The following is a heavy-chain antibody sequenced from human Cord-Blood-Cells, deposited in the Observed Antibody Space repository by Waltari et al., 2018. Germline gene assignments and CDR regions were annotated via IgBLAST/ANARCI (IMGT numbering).Heavy chain of an antibody. CDR2: IIPIFGTA. CDR3: ARGYGSGSYYNYYYGMDV. J-gene: IGHJ6*02. D-gene: IGHD3-10*01. V-gene: IGHV1-69*01. CDR1: GGTFSSYA. Sequence: QVQLVQSGAEVKKPGSSVKVSCKASGGTFSSYAISWVRQAPGQGLEWMGGIIPIFGTANYEQKFQGRVTITADESTSTAYMELSSLRSEDTAVYYCARGYGSGSYYNYYYGMDVWGQGTTVTVSS.